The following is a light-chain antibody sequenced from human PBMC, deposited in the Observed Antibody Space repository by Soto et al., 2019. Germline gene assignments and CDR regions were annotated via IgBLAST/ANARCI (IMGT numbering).Light chain of an antibody. CDR1: RSVTSN. CDR3: HQYNDWPPYT. J-gene: IGKJ2*01. Sequence: EIVLTQSPATLSVSPGERATLSCRASRSVTSNLAWYQQKPGQAPRLLIYGASTRATGIPARFSGSGSATEFTLTISSLQSEHFAVYYCHQYNDWPPYTFGQGTKLEIK. CDR2: GAS. V-gene: IGKV3-15*01.